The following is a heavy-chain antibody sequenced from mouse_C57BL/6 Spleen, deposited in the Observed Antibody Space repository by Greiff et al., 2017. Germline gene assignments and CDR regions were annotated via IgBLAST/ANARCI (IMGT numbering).Heavy chain of an antibody. CDR3: TRGTTVDYYAMDY. CDR1: GFTFSSYA. Sequence: EVKVVESGEGLVKPGGSLKLSCAASGFTFSSYAMSWVRQTPEKRLEWVAYISSGGDYIYYADTVKGRFTISRDNARNTLYLQMSSLKSEDTAMYYCTRGTTVDYYAMDYWGQGTSVTVSS. CDR2: ISSGGDYI. J-gene: IGHJ4*01. D-gene: IGHD1-1*01. V-gene: IGHV5S21*01.